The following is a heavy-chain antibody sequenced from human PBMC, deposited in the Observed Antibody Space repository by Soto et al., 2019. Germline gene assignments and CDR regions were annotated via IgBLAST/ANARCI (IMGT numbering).Heavy chain of an antibody. CDR1: GFTFSRHG. D-gene: IGHD3-10*01. J-gene: IGHJ2*01. CDR3: ARVRGDGNNYWYLDL. CDR2: IWYDGSNK. V-gene: IGHV3-33*01. Sequence: QVQLVESGGGVVQPGSSLKLSCAASGFTFSRHGIHWVRQAPGKGLEWVTVIWYDGSNKYDADSVKGRFTVSRDNSKDTMYLQMNSLRVDDTAMYYCARVRGDGNNYWYLDLWGRGTLVTVSS.